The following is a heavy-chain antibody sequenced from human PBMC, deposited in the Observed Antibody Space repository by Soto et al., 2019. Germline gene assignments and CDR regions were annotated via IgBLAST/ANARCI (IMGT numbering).Heavy chain of an antibody. J-gene: IGHJ5*02. D-gene: IGHD3-10*01. V-gene: IGHV4-30-4*01. CDR3: ARVPERVRGYWFDP. CDR2: IYYSGST. Sequence: SETLSLTCTVSGGSISSGDYYWSWIRQPPGKGLEWIGYIYYSGSTYYNPSLKSRVTISVDTSKNQFSLKLSSVTAADTAVYYCARVPERVRGYWFDPWGQGTLVTVSS. CDR1: GGSISSGDYY.